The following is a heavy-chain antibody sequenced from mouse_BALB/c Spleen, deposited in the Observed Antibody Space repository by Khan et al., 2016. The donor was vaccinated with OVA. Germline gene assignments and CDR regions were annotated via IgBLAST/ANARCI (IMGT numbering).Heavy chain of an antibody. CDR3: ARNGNYWYFDV. CDR2: INTYTGEP. V-gene: IGHV9-3-1*01. D-gene: IGHD2-1*01. Sequence: QIQLVQSGPELKKPGETVKISCKASGYTFTNYGMNWVKQAPGKGLKWMGWINTYTGEPTYADDFKGRFAFSLETSASTAYLQINNRKNEDTATYFCARNGNYWYFDVWGAGPTVTVSS. J-gene: IGHJ1*01. CDR1: GYTFTNYG.